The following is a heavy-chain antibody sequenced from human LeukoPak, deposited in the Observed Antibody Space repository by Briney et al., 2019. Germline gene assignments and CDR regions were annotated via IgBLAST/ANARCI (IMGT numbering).Heavy chain of an antibody. Sequence: GGSLRLSCAASGFTFDDYGMSWVRHAPGKGLEWVSGINWNGGSTDYADSVKGRFTISRDNAKNSLYLQMNSLRGEDTAVYYCARVRDSSSWVSYYYYYMDVWGKGTTVTVSS. J-gene: IGHJ6*03. CDR2: INWNGGST. V-gene: IGHV3-20*04. D-gene: IGHD6-13*01. CDR1: GFTFDDYG. CDR3: ARVRDSSSWVSYYYYYMDV.